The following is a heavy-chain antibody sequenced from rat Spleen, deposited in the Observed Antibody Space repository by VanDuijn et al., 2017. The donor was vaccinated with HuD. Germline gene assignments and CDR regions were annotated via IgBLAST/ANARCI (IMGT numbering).Heavy chain of an antibody. CDR2: ITPSGGST. Sequence: EVQLVESGGGLVQPGRSLKLSCAASGFTFSNYYMAWVRQAPKKGLEWVASITPSGGSTYYRDSVKGRFIISRDNAKNTLSLQMDSLRSEDTATYFCATTPGRPFDYWGQGTLVTVSS. V-gene: IGHV5-25*01. CDR3: ATTPGRPFDY. D-gene: IGHD5-1*01. CDR1: GFTFSNYY. J-gene: IGHJ3*01.